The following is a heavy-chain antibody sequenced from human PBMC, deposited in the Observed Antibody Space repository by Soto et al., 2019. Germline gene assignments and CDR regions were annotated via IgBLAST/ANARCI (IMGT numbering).Heavy chain of an antibody. CDR1: GFTFSSYG. CDR3: ARENVLRFLEWLLTDAFDI. D-gene: IGHD3-3*01. CDR2: IWYDGSNK. J-gene: IGHJ3*02. Sequence: GGSLRLSCAASGFTFSSYGMHWVRQAPGKGLEWVAVIWYDGSNKYYADSVKGRFTISRDNSKNTLYLQMNSLRAEDTAVYYCARENVLRFLEWLLTDAFDIWGQGTMVTVSS. V-gene: IGHV3-33*01.